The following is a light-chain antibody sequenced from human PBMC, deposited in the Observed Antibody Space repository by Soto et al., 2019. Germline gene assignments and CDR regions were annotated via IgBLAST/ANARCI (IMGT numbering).Light chain of an antibody. CDR3: QQSHSAEYS. Sequence: IQLTQSPSSLSASVGDRVTITCRASQSMSAYLNWYRQKPWQAPELLIYATAKLHSGVPSRFSGSGSVTEFTLTNNSLQPEDLATYYCQQSHSAEYSVGQGTRLEIK. CDR2: ATA. CDR1: QSMSAY. J-gene: IGKJ2*01. V-gene: IGKV1-39*01.